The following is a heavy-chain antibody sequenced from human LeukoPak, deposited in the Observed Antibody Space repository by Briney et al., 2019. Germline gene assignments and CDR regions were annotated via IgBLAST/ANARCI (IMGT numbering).Heavy chain of an antibody. D-gene: IGHD2-2*02. V-gene: IGHV4-61*02. CDR3: ARGGGPAHQLLYGGWFDP. Sequence: PSQTLSLTCTVSGGSISSGSYYWSWIRQPAGKGLEWIGRIYTSGSTNYNPSLKSRVTISVDTSKNQFSLKLSSVTAADTAVYYCARGGGPAHQLLYGGWFDPWGQGTLVTVSS. J-gene: IGHJ5*02. CDR2: IYTSGST. CDR1: GGSISSGSYY.